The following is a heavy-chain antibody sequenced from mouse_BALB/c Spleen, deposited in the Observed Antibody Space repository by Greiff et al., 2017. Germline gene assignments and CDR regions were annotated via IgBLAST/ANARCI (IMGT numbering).Heavy chain of an antibody. V-gene: IGHV5-6*01. CDR1: GFTFSSYG. J-gene: IGHJ1*01. CDR3: ASSTTATGPYWYFDV. Sequence: EVKLMESGGDLVKPGGSLKLSCAASGFTFSSYGMSWVRQTPDKRLEWVATISSGGSYTYYPDSVKGRFTISRDNAKNTLYLQMSSLKSEDTAMYYCASSTTATGPYWYFDVWGAGTTVTVSS. D-gene: IGHD1-2*01. CDR2: ISSGGSYT.